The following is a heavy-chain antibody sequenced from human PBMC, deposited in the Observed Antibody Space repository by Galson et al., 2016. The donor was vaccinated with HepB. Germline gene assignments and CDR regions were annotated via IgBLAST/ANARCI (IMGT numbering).Heavy chain of an antibody. CDR1: GYSFSRYW. V-gene: IGHV5-51*01. D-gene: IGHD3-22*01. CDR3: ARGYYYDSDGGDNFFDP. CDR2: IYPGDSDT. J-gene: IGHJ5*02. Sequence: QSGAEVKKPGESLKISCKGSGYSFSRYWIGWVRQMPGKGLEWMGIIYPGDSDTRYSPSFQGQVTMSADKSINTAYLQWSSLKASDTAIYFCARGYYYDSDGGDNFFDPWGQGTLVTVSS.